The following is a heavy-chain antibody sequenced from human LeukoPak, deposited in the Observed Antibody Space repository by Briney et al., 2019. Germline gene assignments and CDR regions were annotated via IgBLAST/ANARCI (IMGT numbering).Heavy chain of an antibody. CDR3: ARERSGSYYRWYFDL. V-gene: IGHV4-59*01. CDR1: GGSISNYF. Sequence: SETLSLTCTVSGGSISNYFWNWIRQSPGKRLEWIGFVYNGGSTNYNPSLKSRVTMSVDTSKNQFSLEMSYVTAADTAMYYCARERSGSYYRWYFDLWGRGTLVTVSS. CDR2: VYNGGST. D-gene: IGHD1-26*01. J-gene: IGHJ2*01.